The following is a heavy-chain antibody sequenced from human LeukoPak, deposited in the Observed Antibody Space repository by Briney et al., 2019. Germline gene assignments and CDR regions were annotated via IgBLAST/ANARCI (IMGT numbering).Heavy chain of an antibody. J-gene: IGHJ5*02. CDR1: GYTFTSYA. CDR3: ARSFQDIVVVPAAAFDP. D-gene: IGHD2-2*01. Sequence: ASVKVSCKASGYTFTSYAMNWVRQAPGQGLEWMGCINTNTGNPTYAQGFTGRFVFSLDTSVSTAYLQISSLKAEDTAVYYCARSFQDIVVVPAAAFDPWGQGTLVTVSS. V-gene: IGHV7-4-1*02. CDR2: INTNTGNP.